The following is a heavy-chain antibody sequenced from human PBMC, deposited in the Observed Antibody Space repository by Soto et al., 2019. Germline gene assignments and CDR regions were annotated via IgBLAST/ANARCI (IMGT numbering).Heavy chain of an antibody. CDR3: SQDPLTVTSDFDV. CDR2: ISGSGDNT. V-gene: IGHV3-23*01. Sequence: EVQVLESGGGLVQPGGSLRLSCAASGFTFSNYAMSWVRQAPGKGLEWVSTISGSGDNTDYVDSVKGRFTISRDNSKNTLHLEVNNAGAEDTTVDYCSQDPLTVTSDFDVWGQGTLVTVSS. CDR1: GFTFSNYA. D-gene: IGHD4-17*01. J-gene: IGHJ4*02.